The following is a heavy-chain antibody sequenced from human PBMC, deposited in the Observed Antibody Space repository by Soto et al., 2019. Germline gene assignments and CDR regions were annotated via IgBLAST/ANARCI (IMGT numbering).Heavy chain of an antibody. D-gene: IGHD1-1*01. J-gene: IGHJ4*02. V-gene: IGHV1-18*01. Sequence: ASVKVSSTASGYTFTIYAMHGLRQAPAQGLEWMGWISAYNGNTNYAQNLQGRVTMTTDTSTSTAYMELRSLRSDDTAVYYCARAGGRAASVGGTTNSWGQGTLATVS. CDR2: ISAYNGNT. CDR1: GYTFTIYA. CDR3: ARAGGRAASVGGTTNS.